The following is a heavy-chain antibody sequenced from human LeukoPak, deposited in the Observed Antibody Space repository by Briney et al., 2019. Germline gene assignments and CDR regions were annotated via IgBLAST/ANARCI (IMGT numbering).Heavy chain of an antibody. J-gene: IGHJ4*02. CDR1: GGSISNYY. Sequence: SETLSLTCTVSGGSISNYYWSWIRQPRGKGLEWIGYTYYSGSTNYNPSLKSRVTISVDTSKNQVSLKLSSVTAADTAVYYCASLLTYFDYWGQGTLVTVSS. CDR2: TYYSGST. CDR3: ASLLTYFDY. V-gene: IGHV4-59*01.